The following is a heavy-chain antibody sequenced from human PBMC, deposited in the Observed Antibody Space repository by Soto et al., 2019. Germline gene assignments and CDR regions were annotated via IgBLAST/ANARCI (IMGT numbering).Heavy chain of an antibody. V-gene: IGHV3-21*01. CDR2: ISSSSSYI. CDR1: GFTFSSYN. J-gene: IGHJ6*02. CDR3: ARYSSAPYYGMDV. D-gene: IGHD2-21*01. Sequence: SGGSLRLSCAASGFTFSSYNMNWVRQAPGKGLEWVSSISSSSSYIYYADSVKGRFTISRDNAKNSLYLQMNSLRAEDTAVYYCARYSSAPYYGMDVWGQGTTVTVSS.